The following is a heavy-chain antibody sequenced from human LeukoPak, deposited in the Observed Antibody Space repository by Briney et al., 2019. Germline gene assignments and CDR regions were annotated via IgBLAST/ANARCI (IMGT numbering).Heavy chain of an antibody. CDR3: AKDLSVYDSSPAPGGDY. Sequence: PGGSLRLSCAASGFTFSSYAMSWVRQAPGKGLEWVSAISGSGGSTYYADSVKGRFTISRDNSKNTLYLQMNSLRAEDTAVYYCAKDLSVYDSSPAPGGDYWGQGTLVTVSS. J-gene: IGHJ4*02. CDR1: GFTFSSYA. V-gene: IGHV3-23*01. D-gene: IGHD3-22*01. CDR2: ISGSGGST.